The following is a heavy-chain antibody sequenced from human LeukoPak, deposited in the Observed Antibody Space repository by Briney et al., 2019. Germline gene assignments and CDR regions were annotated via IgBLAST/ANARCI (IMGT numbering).Heavy chain of an antibody. V-gene: IGHV3-11*01. J-gene: IGHJ5*02. CDR2: ISSSGSTT. CDR3: ARDVHYDILTGYPNWFDP. CDR1: GFSFSDYY. D-gene: IGHD3-9*01. Sequence: GGSLRLSCAASGFSFSDYYMSWIRQAPGKGLEWVSYISSSGSTTYYADSVKGRFTISRDNAKNSLYLQMNSLRAEDTAVYYCARDVHYDILTGYPNWFDPWGQGTLVTVSS.